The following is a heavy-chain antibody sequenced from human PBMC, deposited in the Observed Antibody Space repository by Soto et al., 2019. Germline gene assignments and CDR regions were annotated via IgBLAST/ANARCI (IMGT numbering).Heavy chain of an antibody. CDR3: HGYGY. D-gene: IGHD5-12*01. Sequence: EVQLVESGGGLIQPGGSLRLSCVASGFTVSSTNYMSWVRQAPGKGLEWVSVIYPGDTIFYADSVKGRFTISRDNSKNTLYLQMSSLRAEDTAVYYCHGYGYWGQGTLVTVSS. CDR1: GFTVSSTNY. CDR2: IYPGDTI. J-gene: IGHJ4*02. V-gene: IGHV3-53*01.